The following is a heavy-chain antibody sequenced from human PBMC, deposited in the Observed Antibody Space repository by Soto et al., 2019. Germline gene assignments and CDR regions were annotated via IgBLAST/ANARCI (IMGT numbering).Heavy chain of an antibody. CDR2: ISGSGGST. CDR1: GFTFSSYA. V-gene: IGHV3-23*01. CDR3: AKDQWLVDSLETYYYGMDV. J-gene: IGHJ6*02. D-gene: IGHD6-19*01. Sequence: EVQLLESGGGLVQPGGSLRLSCAASGFTFSSYAMSWVRQAPGKGLEWVSAISGSGGSTYYADSVKGRFTISRDNSKNTLYLQMNSLRAEDTAVYYCAKDQWLVDSLETYYYGMDVWGQGTTVTVSS.